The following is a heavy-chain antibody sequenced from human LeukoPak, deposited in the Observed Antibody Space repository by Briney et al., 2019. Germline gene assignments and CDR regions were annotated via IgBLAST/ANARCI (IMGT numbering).Heavy chain of an antibody. Sequence: GGSLRLSCAASGFTFSSYAMSWVRQAPGKGLEWVSAISGSGGSTYYADSVKGRFTISRDNSKNTLYLQMNSLRAEDTAVYYCASRSRGSGYYLWKYYFDYWGQGTLVTVSS. CDR1: GFTFSSYA. CDR3: ASRSRGSGYYLWKYYFDY. V-gene: IGHV3-23*01. D-gene: IGHD3-22*01. CDR2: ISGSGGST. J-gene: IGHJ4*02.